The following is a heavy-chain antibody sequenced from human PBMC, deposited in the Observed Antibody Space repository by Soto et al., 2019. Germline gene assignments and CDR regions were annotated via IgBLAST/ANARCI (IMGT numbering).Heavy chain of an antibody. CDR3: ARDRGYSSSGFDY. J-gene: IGHJ4*02. D-gene: IGHD6-13*01. CDR2: IYYSGST. Sequence: SETLSLTCTVSGGSISSYYWSWIRQPPGKGLEWIGYIYYSGSTNYNPSLKSRVTISVDTSKNQFSLKLSSVTAADTAVYYCARDRGYSSSGFDYWGQGTLVTVS. V-gene: IGHV4-59*01. CDR1: GGSISSYY.